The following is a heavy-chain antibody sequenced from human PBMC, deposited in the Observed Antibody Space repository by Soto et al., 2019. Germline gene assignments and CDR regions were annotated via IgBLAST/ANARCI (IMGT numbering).Heavy chain of an antibody. D-gene: IGHD2-21*02. V-gene: IGHV2-5*02. CDR1: AFSLSTGGVG. CDR3: IQSRCGGDCLQSYASYYYYGMDA. J-gene: IGHJ6*02. CDR2: IYWDDDK. Sequence: QITLKESGPTLAKPTQTLTLTCTFSAFSLSTGGVGVGWIRQPPGKALEWLALIYWDDDKRYSPSLRSRLTITKDTSKNQVVLTMTNMDPVDTATYYCIQSRCGGDCLQSYASYYYYGMDAWGQGTTVTVSS.